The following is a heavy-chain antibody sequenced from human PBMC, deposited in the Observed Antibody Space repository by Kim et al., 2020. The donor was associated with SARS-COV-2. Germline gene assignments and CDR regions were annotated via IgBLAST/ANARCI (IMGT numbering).Heavy chain of an antibody. D-gene: IGHD3-10*01. CDR2: ISAYNGNT. J-gene: IGHJ5*02. CDR3: ARENHHYYGSGPKTNWFDP. CDR1: GYTFTSYG. V-gene: IGHV1-18*01. Sequence: ASVKVSCKASGYTFTSYGISWVRQAPGQGLEWMGWISAYNGNTNYAQKLQGRVTMTTDTSTSTAYMELRSLRSDDTAVYYCARENHHYYGSGPKTNWFDPWGQGTLVTVS.